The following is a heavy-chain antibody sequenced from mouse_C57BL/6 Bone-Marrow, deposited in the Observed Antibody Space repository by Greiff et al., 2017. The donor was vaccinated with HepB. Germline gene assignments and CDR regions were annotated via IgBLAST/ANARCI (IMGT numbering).Heavy chain of an antibody. V-gene: IGHV1-81*01. CDR1: GYTFTSYG. J-gene: IGHJ2*01. CDR2: IYPRSGNT. Sequence: VKLQESGAELARPGASVKLSCKASGYTFTSYGISWVKQRTGQGLEWIGEIYPRSGNTYYNEKFKGKATLTADKSSSTAYMELRSLTSEDSAVYFCARAYYSNSYYFDYWGQGTTLTVSS. CDR3: ARAYYSNSYYFDY. D-gene: IGHD2-5*01.